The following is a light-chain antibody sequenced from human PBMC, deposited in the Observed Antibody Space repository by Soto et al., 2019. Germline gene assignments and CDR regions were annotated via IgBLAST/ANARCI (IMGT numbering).Light chain of an antibody. CDR1: SSDIGAYNF. CDR2: DVN. V-gene: IGLV2-14*03. CDR3: TSWTTSTTMI. Sequence: QSALTQPASVSGSPGQSITISCTGTSSDIGAYNFVSWYQQHPGKAPKLMLYDVNIRPSGVSYRFSGSKSGNTASLTISGLQAEDDADYYCTSWTTSTTMIFGGGTKVTVL. J-gene: IGLJ2*01.